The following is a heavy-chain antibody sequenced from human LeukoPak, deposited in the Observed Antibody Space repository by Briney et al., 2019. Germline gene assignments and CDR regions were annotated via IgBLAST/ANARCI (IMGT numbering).Heavy chain of an antibody. V-gene: IGHV4-30-4*01. D-gene: IGHD3-10*01. CDR1: GEPMSSGDYS. CDR3: ARDRGCFGEPPGPSLDF. J-gene: IGHJ6*01. CDR2: VYYTGGNI. Sequence: SGEPMSSGDYSSRSIRQPPGKGLEWSGYVYYTGGNIYYTPSLKSRVTMSNDTSKCQSSRKLTSVTGADTAVYFCARDRGCFGEPPGPSLDFWG.